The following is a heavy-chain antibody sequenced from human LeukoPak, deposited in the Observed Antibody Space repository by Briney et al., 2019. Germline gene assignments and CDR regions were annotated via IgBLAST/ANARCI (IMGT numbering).Heavy chain of an antibody. J-gene: IGHJ4*02. D-gene: IGHD2-2*01. CDR2: IYPGDSDT. V-gene: IGHV5-51*01. CDR1: GYSFTNYW. CDR3: ARLRGERGYCSSTTCYVDN. Sequence: GESLKISCKGSGYSFTNYWIGWVRQMPGKGLEWMGIIYPGDSDTRYSPSFQGQVTISADKSISTAYLQWSSLKASDTAMYYCARLRGERGYCSSTTCYVDNWGQGTLVTVSS.